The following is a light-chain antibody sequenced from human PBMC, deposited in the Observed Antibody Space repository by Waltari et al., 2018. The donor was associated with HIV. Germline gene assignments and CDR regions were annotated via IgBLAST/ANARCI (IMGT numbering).Light chain of an antibody. Sequence: EIVMTQSPATLSAAPGERATLSCRASQSVRRKLAWYRQKPGQAPRLLIYRASTRATGIPARCSGGGSGTEFTLTISSLQSEDFAVYYCQQYNNWPLTFGGGTRVEI. CDR1: QSVRRK. V-gene: IGKV3-15*01. CDR2: RAS. J-gene: IGKJ4*01. CDR3: QQYNNWPLT.